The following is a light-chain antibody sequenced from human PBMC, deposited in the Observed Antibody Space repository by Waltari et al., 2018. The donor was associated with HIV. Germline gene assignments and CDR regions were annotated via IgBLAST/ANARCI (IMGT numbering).Light chain of an antibody. CDR1: QSLLHSNGYNY. CDR3: MQALQTLDT. J-gene: IGKJ2*01. Sequence: DIVMTQSPLSLPVTPGEPASISCRSSQSLLHSNGYNYLDWYLQKPGQSPQLLIYLGSNRGSGVPDRFSGSGSGTDFTLKISRVEAEDVGVYYCMQALQTLDTFGQGTKLEIK. V-gene: IGKV2-28*01. CDR2: LGS.